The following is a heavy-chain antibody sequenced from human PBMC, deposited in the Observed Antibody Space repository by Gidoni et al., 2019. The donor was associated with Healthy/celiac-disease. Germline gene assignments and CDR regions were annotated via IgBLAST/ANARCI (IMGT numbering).Heavy chain of an antibody. CDR2: IYSGGST. Sequence: EVQLVESGGGLIQPGGSLRLSCAASGFTVSSNYMSWVRQAPGKGLAWVSVIYSGGSTYYADSVKGRSTISRDNSKNTLYLQMNSLRAEDTAVYYCARGGASAYYDSSGYRFDPWGQGTLVTVSS. D-gene: IGHD3-22*01. J-gene: IGHJ5*02. CDR3: ARGGASAYYDSSGYRFDP. V-gene: IGHV3-53*01. CDR1: GFTVSSNY.